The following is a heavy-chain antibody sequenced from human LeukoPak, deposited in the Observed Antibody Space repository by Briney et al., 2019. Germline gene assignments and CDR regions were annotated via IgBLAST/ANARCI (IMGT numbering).Heavy chain of an antibody. V-gene: IGHV3-48*04. CDR2: IRSSSSTI. J-gene: IGHJ4*02. Sequence: GGSLRLSCAASGFTFSSYSMSWVRQAPGKGLEWVSYIRSSSSTIHYADSVKGRFTISRDNAKNSLYLQMNSLRAEDTAVYYCARDADYGDHVVIPSFDYWGQGTLVTVSS. D-gene: IGHD4-17*01. CDR3: ARDADYGDHVVIPSFDY. CDR1: GFTFSSYS.